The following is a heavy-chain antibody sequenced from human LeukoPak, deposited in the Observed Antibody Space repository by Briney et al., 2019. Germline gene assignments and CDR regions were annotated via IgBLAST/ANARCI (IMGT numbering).Heavy chain of an antibody. CDR1: GYTFASYG. J-gene: IGHJ5*02. V-gene: IGHV1-18*01. CDR2: ISAYNGNT. D-gene: IGHD3-3*01. CDR3: ARVRGNYDFWSGYPWGP. Sequence: GASVKVSCKASGYTFASYGISWVRRAPGQGLEWMGWISAYNGNTNYAQKLQGRVTMTTDTSTSTAYMELRSLRSDDTAVYYCARVRGNYDFWSGYPWGPWGQGTLVTVSS.